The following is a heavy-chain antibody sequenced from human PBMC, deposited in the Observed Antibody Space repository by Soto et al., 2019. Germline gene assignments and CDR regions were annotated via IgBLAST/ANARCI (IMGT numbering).Heavy chain of an antibody. V-gene: IGHV1-69*13. CDR2: IIPIFGTA. Sequence: SVKVSCKASGGTFSSYAISWVRQAPGQGLEWMGGIIPIFGTANYAQKFQGRVTITADESTSTAYMELSSLRSEETAVYYCARGHYSDSSGYYYGFDYWGQGTLVTVSS. CDR3: ARGHYSDSSGYYYGFDY. CDR1: GGTFSSYA. J-gene: IGHJ4*02. D-gene: IGHD3-22*01.